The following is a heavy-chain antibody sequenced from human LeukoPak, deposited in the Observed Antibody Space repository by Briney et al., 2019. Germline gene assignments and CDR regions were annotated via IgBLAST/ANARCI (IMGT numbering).Heavy chain of an antibody. CDR1: GFTFSDYS. V-gene: IGHV3-21*01. J-gene: IGHJ4*02. D-gene: IGHD5-18*01. CDR2: ISTTSNYI. Sequence: GGSLRLSCAASGFTFSDYSMNWVRQAPGKGLEWVSSISTTSNYIYYADSVKGRFTISRDNAKNSLYLQMNSLRAEDTAVYYCARDRSAYTFDDWGQGTLVTVSS. CDR3: ARDRSAYTFDD.